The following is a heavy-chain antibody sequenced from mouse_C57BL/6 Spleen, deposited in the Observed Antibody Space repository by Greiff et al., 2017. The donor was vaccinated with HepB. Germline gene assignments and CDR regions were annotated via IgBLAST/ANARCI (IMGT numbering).Heavy chain of an antibody. J-gene: IGHJ1*03. CDR2: ISDGGSYT. V-gene: IGHV5-4*03. CDR1: GFTFSSYA. D-gene: IGHD1-1*01. Sequence: EVMLVESGGGLVKPGGSLKLSCAASGFTFSSYAMSWVRQTPEKRLEWVATISDGGSYTYYPDNVKGRFTISRDNAKNNLYLQMSHLKSEDTAMYYCARSGSDYWYFDVWGTGTTVTVSS. CDR3: ARSGSDYWYFDV.